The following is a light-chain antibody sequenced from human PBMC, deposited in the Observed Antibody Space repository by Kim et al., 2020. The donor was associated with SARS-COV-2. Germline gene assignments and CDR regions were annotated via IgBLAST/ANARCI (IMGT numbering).Light chain of an antibody. CDR3: AAWDDSLKGYV. Sequence: GARVPSPCAGSSANIGNIPVTYYPQHPETSPKPLIYTNCQRPSGVPGRFSGFKSGTSASLAINGLQSEDETDYYCAAWDDSLKGYVFGTGTKVTVL. CDR1: SANIGNIP. V-gene: IGLV1-44*01. J-gene: IGLJ1*01. CDR2: TNC.